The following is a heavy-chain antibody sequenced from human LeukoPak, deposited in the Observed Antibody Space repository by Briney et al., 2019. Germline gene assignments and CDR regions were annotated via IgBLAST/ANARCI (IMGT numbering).Heavy chain of an antibody. D-gene: IGHD3-10*01. J-gene: IGHJ4*02. CDR1: GGSISSSNW. V-gene: IGHV4-4*02. CDR2: IYHSGST. Sequence: SETLSLTCAVSGGSISSSNWWSWVRQPPGKGLEWIGEIYHSGSTNYNPSLKSRVTISVDKSKNQFSLKLSSVTAADTAVYYCARQEYYYGSGNYFDYWGQGTLVTVSS. CDR3: ARQEYYYGSGNYFDY.